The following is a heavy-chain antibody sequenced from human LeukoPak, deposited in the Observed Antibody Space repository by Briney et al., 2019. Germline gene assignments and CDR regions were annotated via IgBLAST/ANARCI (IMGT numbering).Heavy chain of an antibody. D-gene: IGHD4-23*01. Sequence: SQTLSLTCTVSGDSINIHHHFWGWIRHHPGKGLEWIGYVNYIGSTFYNPSLKSRVIISLDTSKNQISLNLTTVTAADTAVYYCAREGGNFDFDYWGQGSLVTVSS. J-gene: IGHJ4*02. V-gene: IGHV4-31*03. CDR1: GDSINIHHHF. CDR2: VNYIGST. CDR3: AREGGNFDFDY.